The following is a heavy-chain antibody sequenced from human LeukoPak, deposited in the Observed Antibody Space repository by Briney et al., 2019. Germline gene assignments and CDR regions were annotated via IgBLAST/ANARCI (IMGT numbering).Heavy chain of an antibody. CDR3: ARDPLGYCSGGSCYSDAFDI. J-gene: IGHJ3*02. CDR1: GFTFSSYG. CDR2: IGYDGSNK. Sequence: GGSLRLSCAASGFTFSSYGMHWVRQAPGKGLEWVAVIGYDGSNKYYADSVKGRFTISRDNSKNTLYLQMNSLRAEDTVVYYCARDPLGYCSGGSCYSDAFDIWGQGTMVTVSS. V-gene: IGHV3-33*01. D-gene: IGHD2-15*01.